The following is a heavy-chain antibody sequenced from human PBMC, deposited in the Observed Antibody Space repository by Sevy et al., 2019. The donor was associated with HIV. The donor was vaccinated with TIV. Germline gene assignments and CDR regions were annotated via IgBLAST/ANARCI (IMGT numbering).Heavy chain of an antibody. V-gene: IGHV4-39*01. J-gene: IGHJ4*02. D-gene: IGHD3-3*01. Sequence: SETLSLTCIVSGDSISSSSYYWGWIRQPSGKGLEWIASISYSGNTYYNPSLKSRTTMSIDTSKNQFFLTLNSVTAPDAAVYYCARSNPYYDFWSGYMTSGYFDFWGPGTLVTVSS. CDR1: GDSISSSSYY. CDR2: ISYSGNT. CDR3: ARSNPYYDFWSGYMTSGYFDF.